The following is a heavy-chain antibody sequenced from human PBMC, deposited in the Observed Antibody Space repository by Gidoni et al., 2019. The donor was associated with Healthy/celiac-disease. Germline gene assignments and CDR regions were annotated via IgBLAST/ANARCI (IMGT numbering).Heavy chain of an antibody. CDR3: ARANEYSSSLFDY. Sequence: EVQLVESGGGLVKPGGSPRLPCAASGSTFSSYSMNWVRHAPGKGLEWVSSISSSSSYIYYADSVKGRFTISRDNAKNSLYLQMNSLRAEDTAVYYCARANEYSSSLFDYWGQGTLVTVSS. J-gene: IGHJ4*02. D-gene: IGHD6-6*01. CDR2: ISSSSSYI. CDR1: GSTFSSYS. V-gene: IGHV3-21*01.